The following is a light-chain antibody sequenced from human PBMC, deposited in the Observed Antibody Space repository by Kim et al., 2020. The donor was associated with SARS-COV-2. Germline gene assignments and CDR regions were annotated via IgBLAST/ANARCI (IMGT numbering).Light chain of an antibody. CDR2: DVT. CDR3: CSYAGRYTWI. CDR1: SSDVGRYNS. Sequence: QSALTQSRSVSGSPGQSVTISCTGTSSDVGRYNSVSWYQQHPGKAPKLMISDVTDRPSGVPDRFSGFKSGNTASLTISGLQAEDEADYYCCSYAGRYTWIFGGGTKLTVL. V-gene: IGLV2-11*01. J-gene: IGLJ2*01.